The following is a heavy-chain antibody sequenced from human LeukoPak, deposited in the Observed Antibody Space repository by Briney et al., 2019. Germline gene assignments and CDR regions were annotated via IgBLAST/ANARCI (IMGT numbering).Heavy chain of an antibody. CDR2: INANSGGT. D-gene: IGHD3-10*01. Sequence: ASVKVSCKASGYTFTSYYMHWVRQAPGQGLERMGRINANSGGTDYAEKFQGRVTMTRDTSIGTAYMEVSRLIYDDTAVYYCARDFSLWFDYWGQGTLVTVSS. CDR1: GYTFTSYY. V-gene: IGHV1-2*06. CDR3: ARDFSLWFDY. J-gene: IGHJ4*02.